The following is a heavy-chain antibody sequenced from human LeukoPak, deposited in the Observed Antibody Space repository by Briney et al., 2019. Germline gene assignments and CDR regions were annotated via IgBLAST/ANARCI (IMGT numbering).Heavy chain of an antibody. D-gene: IGHD2/OR15-2a*01. Sequence: GGSLRLSCTASGFTFGDYAMSWVRQAPGKGLEWVGFIRSKAYGGTTEYAASVKGRFTISRDDSKSIAYLQMNSLKTEDTAVYYCTREGRIQEETKVSRFDPWGQGTLVTVSS. CDR1: GFTFGDYA. J-gene: IGHJ5*02. CDR2: IRSKAYGGTT. V-gene: IGHV3-49*04. CDR3: TREGRIQEETKVSRFDP.